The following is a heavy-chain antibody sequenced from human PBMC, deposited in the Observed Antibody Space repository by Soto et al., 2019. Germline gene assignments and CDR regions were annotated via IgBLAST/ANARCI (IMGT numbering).Heavy chain of an antibody. J-gene: IGHJ4*02. D-gene: IGHD3-22*01. CDR1: GGSISSGGYY. CDR2: IYYSGST. Sequence: SETLSLTCTVSGGSISSGGYYWSWIRQHPWKGLEWIGYIYYSGSTYYNPSLKSRVTISVDTSKNQFSLKLSSVTAADTAVYYCARGLYYYDSRGGLARVDYWGQGXLVTVYS. V-gene: IGHV4-31*03. CDR3: ARGLYYYDSRGGLARVDY.